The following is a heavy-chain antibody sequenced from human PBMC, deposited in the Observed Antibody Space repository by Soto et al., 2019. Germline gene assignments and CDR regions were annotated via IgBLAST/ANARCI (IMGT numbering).Heavy chain of an antibody. Sequence: QVQLVQSGAAVKKPGASVKISCKASGYTFTPYDINWVRQATGQGLAWMGWMNPNNGKTGYAQKCQGRVTMTRDTDISTVYLELSSVRSEDSAVYYCARRKERSGPIYLYYWCQGTLVTVSS. V-gene: IGHV1-8*01. J-gene: IGHJ4*02. CDR2: MNPNNGKT. CDR1: GYTFTPYD. CDR3: ARRKERSGPIYLYY.